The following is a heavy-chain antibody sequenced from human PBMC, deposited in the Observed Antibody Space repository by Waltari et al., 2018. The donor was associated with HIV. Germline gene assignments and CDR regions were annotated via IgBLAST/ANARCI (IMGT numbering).Heavy chain of an antibody. CDR1: GFSLSTSGVG. Sequence: QITLKESGPTLVKPTQTLTLTCTFSGFSLSTSGVGVGWIRQPPGKALEWLALIYWDDDKRYSPSLKGRLTITKDTSKNQVVLTMTNMDPVDTATYYCARLQDPVRGVTYFDYWGQGTLVTVSS. J-gene: IGHJ4*02. CDR3: ARLQDPVRGVTYFDY. CDR2: IYWDDDK. V-gene: IGHV2-5*02. D-gene: IGHD3-10*01.